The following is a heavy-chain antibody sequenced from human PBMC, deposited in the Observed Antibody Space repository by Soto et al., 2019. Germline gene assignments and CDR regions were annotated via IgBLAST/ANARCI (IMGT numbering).Heavy chain of an antibody. D-gene: IGHD6-6*01. J-gene: IGHJ6*02. CDR1: GGSFSGYY. Sequence: SETLSLTCAVYGGSFSGYYWSWIRQPPGKGLEWIGEINHSGSTNYNPFLKSRVTISVDTSKNQFSLKLSSVTAADTAVYYCARPALYSSSQYGMDVWGQGTTVTVSS. CDR2: INHSGST. V-gene: IGHV4-34*01. CDR3: ARPALYSSSQYGMDV.